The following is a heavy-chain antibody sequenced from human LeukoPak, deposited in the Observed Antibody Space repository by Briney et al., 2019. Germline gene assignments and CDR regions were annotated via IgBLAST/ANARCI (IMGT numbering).Heavy chain of an antibody. Sequence: GGSLRLSCAASGFTFSSYAMHWVRQAPGKGLEWVAVISYDGSNKYYADSVKGRFTISRDNSKNTLYLQMNSLRAEDTAVYYCARGGDPRADGDYYYYGMDVWGKGTTVTVSS. D-gene: IGHD3-16*01. CDR2: ISYDGSNK. V-gene: IGHV3-30*04. CDR1: GFTFSSYA. J-gene: IGHJ6*04. CDR3: ARGGDPRADGDYYYYGMDV.